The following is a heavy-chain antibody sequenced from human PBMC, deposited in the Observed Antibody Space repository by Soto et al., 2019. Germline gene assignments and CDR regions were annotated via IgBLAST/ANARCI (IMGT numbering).Heavy chain of an antibody. V-gene: IGHV3-23*01. D-gene: IGHD2-2*02. Sequence: EVQLLESGGGSIQPGGSLRLSCAVSGFTFSNYAMSWVRQAPGKGLEWVSTISVGGSAFYADSVKGRFTISRDNSKNTLFLQMNSLRAEDTALYHCAKRAPDTYYFDYWGQGTLVTVS. J-gene: IGHJ4*02. CDR2: ISVGGSA. CDR1: GFTFSNYA. CDR3: AKRAPDTYYFDY.